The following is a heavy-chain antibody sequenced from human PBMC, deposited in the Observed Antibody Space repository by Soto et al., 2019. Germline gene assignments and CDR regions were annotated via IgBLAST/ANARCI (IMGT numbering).Heavy chain of an antibody. CDR3: ARAWWYSSNDYYYYYGMDV. Sequence: GASVKVSCKASGGTFSSYAISWVRQAPGQGLEWMGGIIPIFGTANYAQKFQGRVTITADESTSTAYMELSSLRSEDTAVYYCARAWWYSSNDYYYYYGMDVWGQGTTVTVSS. J-gene: IGHJ6*02. CDR2: IIPIFGTA. V-gene: IGHV1-69*13. CDR1: GGTFSSYA. D-gene: IGHD6-13*01.